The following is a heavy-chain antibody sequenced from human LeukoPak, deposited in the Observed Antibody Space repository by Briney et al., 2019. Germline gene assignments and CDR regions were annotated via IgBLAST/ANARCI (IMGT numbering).Heavy chain of an antibody. J-gene: IGHJ6*03. D-gene: IGHD4-17*01. V-gene: IGHV3-7*01. Sequence: PGGSLRLSCAASGSTFSSYWLSWVRQAPGKGLEWVANIKQDGSEKYYVDSVKGRFTISRDNAKNSLYLQMNSLRAEDTAVYYCARDGPSYGDYDYYYMDVWGKGTTVTVSS. CDR1: GSTFSSYW. CDR2: IKQDGSEK. CDR3: ARDGPSYGDYDYYYMDV.